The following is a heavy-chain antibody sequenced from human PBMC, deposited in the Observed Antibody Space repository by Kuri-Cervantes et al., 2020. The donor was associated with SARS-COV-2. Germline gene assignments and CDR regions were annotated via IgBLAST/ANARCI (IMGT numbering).Heavy chain of an antibody. Sequence: GGSLRLSCKGSGYSFTSYWISWVRQMPGKGLEWMGRIDPSDSYTNYSPSFQGHVTISADKSISTAYLQWSSLKASDTAMYYCARHDYDSSGYYYVYYGMDVWAKGPRSPSP. CDR2: IDPSDSYT. CDR1: GYSFTSYW. V-gene: IGHV5-10-1*01. J-gene: IGHJ6*02. CDR3: ARHDYDSSGYYYVYYGMDV. D-gene: IGHD3-22*01.